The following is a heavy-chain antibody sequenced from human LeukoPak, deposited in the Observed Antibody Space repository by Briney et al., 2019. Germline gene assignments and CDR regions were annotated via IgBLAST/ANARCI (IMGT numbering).Heavy chain of an antibody. V-gene: IGHV3-53*01. CDR3: ARGLKIAAAALDAFDI. D-gene: IGHD6-13*01. Sequence: GGSLRLSCAASGFTVSSNYMSWVRQAPGKGLEWVSVIYSGGSTYYADSVKGRFTISRDNSKNTLYLQMNSLRAEDTAVYYCARGLKIAAAALDAFDIWGQGTMVTVSS. CDR2: IYSGGST. CDR1: GFTVSSNY. J-gene: IGHJ3*02.